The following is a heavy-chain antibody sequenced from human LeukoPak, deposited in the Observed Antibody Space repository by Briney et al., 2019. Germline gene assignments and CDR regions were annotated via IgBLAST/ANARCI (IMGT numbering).Heavy chain of an antibody. Sequence: ASVKVSCKASGYTFTSYDINWVRQAPGQGLEWMGWMNPNSGNTRYAQKFQGRVTITRDTSASTAYMELSRLRSEDMAVYYCARASLAFLAGDPYYYMDVWGKGTTVTVSS. D-gene: IGHD3-3*01. V-gene: IGHV1-8*01. J-gene: IGHJ6*03. CDR2: MNPNSGNT. CDR3: ARASLAFLAGDPYYYMDV. CDR1: GYTFTSYD.